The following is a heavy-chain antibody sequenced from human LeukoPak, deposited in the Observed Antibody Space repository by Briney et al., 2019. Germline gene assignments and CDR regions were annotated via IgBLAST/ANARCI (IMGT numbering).Heavy chain of an antibody. CDR3: ARDLGITILGVVPAYDY. CDR2: ISRSGSTK. D-gene: IGHD3-3*01. J-gene: IGHJ4*02. CDR1: GFTFSDYN. Sequence: GGSLRLSCAASGFTFSDYNMRWIRQAPGKGLEWVSSISRSGSTKYYADSVKGRFTISRDNAKNSLYLQMNSLRAEDTAVYYCARDLGITILGVVPAYDYWGQGTLVTVSS. V-gene: IGHV3-11*04.